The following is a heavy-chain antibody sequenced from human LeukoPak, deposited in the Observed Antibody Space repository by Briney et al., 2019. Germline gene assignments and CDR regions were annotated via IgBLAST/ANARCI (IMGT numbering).Heavy chain of an antibody. CDR3: AKLSGYVEY. Sequence: GGSLRPSCAAFGFLFSIYSMNWVRQAPGKGPEWVSSISSGTSYIHYADSVKGRFTISRDNAKNSLYLQMNSLRAEDTAVYYCAKLSGYVEYWGQGTLVTVSS. D-gene: IGHD1-26*01. V-gene: IGHV3-21*01. CDR2: ISSGTSYI. CDR1: GFLFSIYS. J-gene: IGHJ4*02.